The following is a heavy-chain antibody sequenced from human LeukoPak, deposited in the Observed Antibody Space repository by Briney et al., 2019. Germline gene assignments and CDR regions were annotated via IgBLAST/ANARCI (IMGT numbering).Heavy chain of an antibody. V-gene: IGHV3-48*03. CDR3: ARDYGGSSPFDY. CDR2: ISRSGSTI. CDR1: GFTFSSYE. J-gene: IGHJ4*02. D-gene: IGHD4-23*01. Sequence: GGSLRLSCAASGFTFSSYEMHWVRQAPGKGLEWVSYISRSGSTIYYVDSVKGRFTISRDNAKNSLYLQMNSPRAEDTAVYYCARDYGGSSPFDYWGQGILVTVSS.